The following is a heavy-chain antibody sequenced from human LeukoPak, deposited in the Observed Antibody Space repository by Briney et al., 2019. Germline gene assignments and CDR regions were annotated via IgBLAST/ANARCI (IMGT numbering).Heavy chain of an antibody. J-gene: IGHJ4*02. CDR3: AKDFQLTTWPLGLIHY. CDR1: GFTFSDYY. Sequence: GGSLRLSCAASGFTFSDYYMSWIRQAPGKGLEWVSYISSSGSTIYYADSVKGRFTISRDNAKNSLYLQMNSLRAEDTAVYYCAKDFQLTTWPLGLIHYWGQGTLVTVSS. CDR2: ISSSGSTI. D-gene: IGHD4-17*01. V-gene: IGHV3-11*01.